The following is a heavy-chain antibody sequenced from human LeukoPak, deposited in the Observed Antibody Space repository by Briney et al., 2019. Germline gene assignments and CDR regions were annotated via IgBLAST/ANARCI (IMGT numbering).Heavy chain of an antibody. CDR2: ISWNSGSM. Sequence: GGSLRLSCAASGFTFDDYAMHWVRQAPGKGLEWVSGISWNSGSMGYADSVKGRFTISRDNAKNSLYLQMNSLRLEDTALYYCAKGGDPAYSNYGLASVWGQGTLVTVSS. CDR1: GFTFDDYA. J-gene: IGHJ4*02. V-gene: IGHV3-9*01. D-gene: IGHD2/OR15-2a*01. CDR3: AKGGDPAYSNYGLASV.